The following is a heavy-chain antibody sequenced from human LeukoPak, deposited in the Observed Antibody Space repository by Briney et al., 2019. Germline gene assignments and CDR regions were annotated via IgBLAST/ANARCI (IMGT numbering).Heavy chain of an antibody. Sequence: ASVKVSCKASGYTFSKYGISWVRQAPGQGLAWMGWISGYNAYTHYAQKLQGRVTMTTDTSTSTAYMELRSLRSDDTAVYYCARDRRLDYQLPADNWGQGTLVTVSS. CDR2: ISGYNAYT. CDR3: ARDRRLDYQLPADN. CDR1: GYTFSKYG. J-gene: IGHJ4*02. D-gene: IGHD2-2*01. V-gene: IGHV1-18*01.